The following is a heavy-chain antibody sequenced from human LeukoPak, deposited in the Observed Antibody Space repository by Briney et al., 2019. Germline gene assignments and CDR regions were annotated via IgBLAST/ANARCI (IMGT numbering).Heavy chain of an antibody. CDR3: AGGSGTSGSNRDFYYYYYMDV. CDR2: INAGNGNT. J-gene: IGHJ6*03. CDR1: RYIFTDYA. V-gene: IGHV1-3*01. D-gene: IGHD2-15*01. Sequence: RASVKVSCKASRYIFTDYAIHWLRRAPGQRPEWMGWINAGNGNTQISQKFQGRMTLIRDTSAATAYMELSSLRHDDLAVYYWAGGSGTSGSNRDFYYYYYMDVWGKGTTVTVSS.